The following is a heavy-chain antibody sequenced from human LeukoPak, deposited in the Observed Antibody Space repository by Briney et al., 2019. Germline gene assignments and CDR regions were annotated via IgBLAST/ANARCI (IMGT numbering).Heavy chain of an antibody. CDR3: ARRERYYDSSAGLYIDAFDI. CDR1: GFTVSSNY. D-gene: IGHD3-22*01. V-gene: IGHV3-53*01. J-gene: IGHJ3*02. CDR2: IYSGGST. Sequence: GGSLRLSCAASGFTVSSNYMSWVRQAPGKGLEWVSVIYSGGSTYYADSVKGRFTISRDNSKNTLYLQMNSLRAEDTAVYYCARRERYYDSSAGLYIDAFDIWGQGTMVTVSS.